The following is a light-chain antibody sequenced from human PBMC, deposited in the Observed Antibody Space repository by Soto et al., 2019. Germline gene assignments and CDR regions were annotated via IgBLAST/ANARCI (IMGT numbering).Light chain of an antibody. V-gene: IGKV1-5*03. CDR2: KAS. CDR1: QTISSW. J-gene: IGKJ4*01. Sequence: DIQMTQSPSTLSGSVGDRVTITCRASQTISSWLAWYQQKPGKAPKLLIYKASTLKSGVPSRFSGSGSGTEFTLTISSLQPEDFATYYCQQANSFPRTFGGGTKVDI. CDR3: QQANSFPRT.